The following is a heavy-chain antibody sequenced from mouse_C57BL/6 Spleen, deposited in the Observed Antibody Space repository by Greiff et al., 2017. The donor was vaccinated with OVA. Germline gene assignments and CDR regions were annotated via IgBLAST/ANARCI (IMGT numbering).Heavy chain of an antibody. Sequence: QVQLQQSGPELVKPGASVKISCKASGYAFSSSWMNWVKQRPGKGLEWIGRIYPGDGDTNYNGKFKGKATLTADKSSSTAYMQLSSLTSEDSAVYFCARVHYYGSSYGYFDVWGTGTTVTVSS. CDR1: GYAFSSSW. CDR2: IYPGDGDT. CDR3: ARVHYYGSSYGYFDV. J-gene: IGHJ1*03. V-gene: IGHV1-82*01. D-gene: IGHD1-1*01.